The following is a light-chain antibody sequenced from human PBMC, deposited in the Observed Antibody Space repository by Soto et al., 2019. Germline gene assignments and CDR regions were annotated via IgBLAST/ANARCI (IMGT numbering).Light chain of an antibody. CDR3: QQRSNWLFT. Sequence: EIVLTQSPATLSLSTGEIATLSCRASQSVSSYLAWYQQKPGQAPRLLIYDASNRATGIPARFSGSGSGTDFTLTISSLEPEDFAVYYCQQRSNWLFTFGGGTKVDI. V-gene: IGKV3-11*01. J-gene: IGKJ4*01. CDR1: QSVSSY. CDR2: DAS.